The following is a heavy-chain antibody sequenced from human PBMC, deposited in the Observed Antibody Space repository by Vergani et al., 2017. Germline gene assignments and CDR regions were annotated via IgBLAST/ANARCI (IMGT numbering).Heavy chain of an antibody. D-gene: IGHD3-10*01. V-gene: IGHV3-49*04. J-gene: IGHJ4*02. CDR2: IRSKAYGGTT. Sequence: EVQLVESGGGLVQPGRSLRLSCTASGFTFGDYAMSWVRQAPGKGLEWVGFIRSKAYGGTTEYAASVKGRFTISRDDSKSIAYLQMNSLKTADTAVYYCTSSFGELLSWGQGTLVTVSS. CDR1: GFTFGDYA. CDR3: TSSFGELLS.